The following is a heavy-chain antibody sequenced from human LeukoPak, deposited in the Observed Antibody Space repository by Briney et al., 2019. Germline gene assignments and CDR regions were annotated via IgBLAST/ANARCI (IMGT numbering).Heavy chain of an antibody. CDR3: AKARVVMVVAATVLDY. J-gene: IGHJ4*02. V-gene: IGHV3-23*01. CDR2: ISGRGDST. Sequence: GGSLRLSCAASGFTFSTYAMSWVRQAPGKGLEWVSGISGRGDSTYYSDPVKGRFTISRDNSKNTLYLQMNSLRAEDTAVYYCAKARVVMVVAATVLDYWGQGALVTVSS. CDR1: GFTFSTYA. D-gene: IGHD2-15*01.